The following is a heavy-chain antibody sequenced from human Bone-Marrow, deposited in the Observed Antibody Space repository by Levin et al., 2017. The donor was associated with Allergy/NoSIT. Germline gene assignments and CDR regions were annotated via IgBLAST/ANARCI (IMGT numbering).Heavy chain of an antibody. D-gene: IGHD2-21*02. J-gene: IGHJ6*02. Sequence: SETLSLTCTVSGGSISSGGYYWSWIRQHPGKGLEWIGYIYYSGSTYYNPSLKSRVTISVDTSKNQFSLKLSSVTAADTAVYYCARRAYCGGDCYRFSRYYGMDGWGQGTTVTVSS. CDR2: IYYSGST. CDR3: ARRAYCGGDCYRFSRYYGMDG. CDR1: GGSISSGGYY. V-gene: IGHV4-31*03.